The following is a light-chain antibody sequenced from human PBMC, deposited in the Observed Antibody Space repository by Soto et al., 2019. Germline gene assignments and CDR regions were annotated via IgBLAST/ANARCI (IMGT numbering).Light chain of an antibody. CDR3: SSYTSTTTRV. CDR2: EVS. CDR1: SSDAGGYNY. J-gene: IGLJ1*01. V-gene: IGLV2-14*03. Sequence: QSVLTQPASVSGSPGQSITISCTGTSSDAGGYNYVSWYQQHPGKGPKLMIYEVSNRPSGVSNRFSGSKSGNTATLTISGLQAEDEADYYCSSYTSTTTRVFGTGTKVTVL.